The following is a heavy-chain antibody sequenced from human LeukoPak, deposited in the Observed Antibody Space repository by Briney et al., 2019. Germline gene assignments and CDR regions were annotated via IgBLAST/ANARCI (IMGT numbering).Heavy chain of an antibody. CDR3: ATNTDYRFDY. CDR2: IEKDGSDI. D-gene: IGHD3-16*01. J-gene: IGHJ4*02. V-gene: IGHV3-7*01. Sequence: GGSLRLSCATSGFPFSAHWMSWVRQAPGKGLEWVAIIEKDGSDIHYADSVRGRFTISRDNTQTSQWLQMNSLRVEDTAIYYCATNTDYRFDYWGQGILVTVSS. CDR1: GFPFSAHW.